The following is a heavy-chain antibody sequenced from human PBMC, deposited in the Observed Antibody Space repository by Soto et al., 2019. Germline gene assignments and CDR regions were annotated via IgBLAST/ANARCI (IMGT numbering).Heavy chain of an antibody. Sequence: QVQLQQWGAGLLKPSETLSLTCAVYGGSFSGYYWSWIRQPPGKVLEWIGEINHSGSTNYNPSLKSRVTISVDTSKNQFSLKLSSVTAADTAVYYCARREYSSGWIDYWGQGTLVTVSS. CDR3: ARREYSSGWIDY. D-gene: IGHD6-19*01. CDR2: INHSGST. CDR1: GGSFSGYY. J-gene: IGHJ4*02. V-gene: IGHV4-34*01.